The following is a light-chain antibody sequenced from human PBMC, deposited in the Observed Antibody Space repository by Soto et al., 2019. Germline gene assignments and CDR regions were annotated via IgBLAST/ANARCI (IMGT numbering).Light chain of an antibody. CDR3: QQYNNWPPPT. J-gene: IGKJ4*01. CDR2: GAS. Sequence: ETVMTQSPATLSVSPGERATLSCRASESVGSNLAWYQQKPGQVPRLIIFGASSRATGTPVRFSGSGFGTDFTLTISSLQSEDFAVYYCQQYNNWPPPTFGGGTKV. CDR1: ESVGSN. V-gene: IGKV3-15*01.